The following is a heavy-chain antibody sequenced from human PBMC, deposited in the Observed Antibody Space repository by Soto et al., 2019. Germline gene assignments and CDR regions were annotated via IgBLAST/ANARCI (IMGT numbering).Heavy chain of an antibody. V-gene: IGHV4-4*02. CDR1: GGSISSSNW. D-gene: IGHD4-17*01. Sequence: PSETLSLTCAVSGGSISSSNWWNWVRQPPGKGLEWIGEIYHRGTTNYNPSLKSRVTISVDTSKNQFSLKLSPVTAADTAVYYCARGLNYGDYVGFDYWGQGTLVTVSS. CDR2: IYHRGTT. J-gene: IGHJ4*02. CDR3: ARGLNYGDYVGFDY.